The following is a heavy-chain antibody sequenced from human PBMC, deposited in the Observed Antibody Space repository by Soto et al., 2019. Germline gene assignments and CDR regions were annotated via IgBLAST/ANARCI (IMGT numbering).Heavy chain of an antibody. D-gene: IGHD3-3*01. CDR3: AKYAFWSGSLDY. V-gene: IGHV4-59*01. Sequence: SETLSLTCTVSGGSISSYYWSWIRQPPGKGLEWIGYIYHSGSTNYNPSLKSRVTISVDTSKNQFSLKLSSVTAADTAVYYCAKYAFWSGSLDYWGQGTLVTVSS. CDR2: IYHSGST. J-gene: IGHJ4*02. CDR1: GGSISSYY.